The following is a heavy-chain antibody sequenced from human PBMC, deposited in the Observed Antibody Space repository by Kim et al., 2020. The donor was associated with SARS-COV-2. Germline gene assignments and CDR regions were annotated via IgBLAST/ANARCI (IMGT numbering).Heavy chain of an antibody. Sequence: GGSLRLSCAASGFTFSSYAMSWVRQAPGKGLEWVSAISGSGGSTYYADSVKGRLTISRDNSKNTLYLQMKSLRAADRAVYYCAKDRDVYSSGWYRGGWFDPWGQGTLLTVSS. V-gene: IGHV3-23*01. D-gene: IGHD6-19*01. CDR3: AKDRDVYSSGWYRGGWFDP. CDR2: ISGSGGST. J-gene: IGHJ5*02. CDR1: GFTFSSYA.